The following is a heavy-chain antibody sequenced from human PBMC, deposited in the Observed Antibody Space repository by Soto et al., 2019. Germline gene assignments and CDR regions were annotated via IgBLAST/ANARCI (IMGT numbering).Heavy chain of an antibody. Sequence: HPGGSLRLSCAASGFSFGNCGMHWVRQAPGKGLEWVAAISFDGNDKYYSESVKGRFTISRDNSKNTLFLQMNSLRVEDTAVYYCVKGSEVARQELDYWGQGTLVTVSS. J-gene: IGHJ4*02. V-gene: IGHV3-30*18. CDR1: GFSFGNCG. CDR3: VKGSEVARQELDY. CDR2: ISFDGNDK. D-gene: IGHD2-15*01.